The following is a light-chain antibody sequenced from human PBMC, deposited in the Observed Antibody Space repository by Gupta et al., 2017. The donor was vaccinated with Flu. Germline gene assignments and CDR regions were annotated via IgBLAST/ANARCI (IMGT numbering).Light chain of an antibody. Sequence: PGQTARITGGGNNIGSKSVQWYQQKPGQAPVLVVFDDSDRPSGIPERFSGSNSGNTATLTISRVEVGDEADYYCQVWDSGSPYVFGTGTKVTVL. CDR2: DDS. CDR1: NIGSKS. V-gene: IGLV3-21*02. J-gene: IGLJ1*01. CDR3: QVWDSGSPYV.